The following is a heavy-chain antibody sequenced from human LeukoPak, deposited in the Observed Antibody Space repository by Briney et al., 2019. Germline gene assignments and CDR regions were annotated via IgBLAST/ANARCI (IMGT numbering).Heavy chain of an antibody. CDR1: GFTFSSYS. D-gene: IGHD3-16*01. CDR3: ARGLRYYYYYMDV. CDR2: ISSSSSYI. J-gene: IGHJ6*03. V-gene: IGHV3-21*01. Sequence: GGSLRLSCAASGFTFSSYSMNWVRQAPGKGLEWVSSISSSSSYINYADSVRGRFTISRDNAKNSLYLQMNSLRAEDTAVYYCARGLRYYYYYMDVWGKGTTVTISS.